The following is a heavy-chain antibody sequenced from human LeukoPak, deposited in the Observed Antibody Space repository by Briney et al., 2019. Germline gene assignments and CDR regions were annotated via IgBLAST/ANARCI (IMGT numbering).Heavy chain of an antibody. Sequence: GGSLRLSCAVSEFTFSNYSMNWVRQAPGKGLEWVSAISGSGNYVVYADSVKGRFTISRDNAKNTLYLQMNSLRADDTAVYYCSWDHTGKEDIWGQGTMVTVSS. J-gene: IGHJ3*02. CDR1: EFTFSNYS. D-gene: IGHD2-8*02. CDR3: SWDHTGKEDI. CDR2: ISGSGNYV. V-gene: IGHV3-21*01.